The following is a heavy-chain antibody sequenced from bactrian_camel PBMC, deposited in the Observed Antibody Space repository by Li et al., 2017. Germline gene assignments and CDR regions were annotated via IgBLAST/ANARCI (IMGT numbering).Heavy chain of an antibody. D-gene: IGHD1*01. CDR2: IESDGST. V-gene: IGHV3S53*01. CDR3: AARADCSGDDCDGAYKY. J-gene: IGHJ4*01. Sequence: HVQLVESGGGLVQAGGSLRLSCAISRSLDSMDCLGWFRQIPDREREGVAGIESDGSTSYADSVKGRFTISRDNAKNTLYPQSNNLKTEDAAVYYCAARADCSGDDCDGAYKYWGQGTQVTVS. CDR1: RSLDSMDC.